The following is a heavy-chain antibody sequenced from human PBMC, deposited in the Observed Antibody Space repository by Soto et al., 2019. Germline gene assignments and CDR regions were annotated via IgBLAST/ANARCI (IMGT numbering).Heavy chain of an antibody. V-gene: IGHV4-59*08. CDR1: GGSISSYY. D-gene: IGHD3-3*01. Sequence: SETLSLTCTVSGGSISSYYWSWIRQPPGKGLEWIGYIYYSGSTNYNPSLKSRVTISVDTSKNQFSLKLSSVTAADTAVYYCATRYDFWSGSPIGYMDVWGKGTMVTVSS. J-gene: IGHJ6*03. CDR2: IYYSGST. CDR3: ATRYDFWSGSPIGYMDV.